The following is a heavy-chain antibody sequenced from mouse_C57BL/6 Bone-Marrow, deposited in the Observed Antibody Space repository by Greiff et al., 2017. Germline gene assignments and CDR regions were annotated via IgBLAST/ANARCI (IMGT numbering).Heavy chain of an antibody. D-gene: IGHD4-1*01. V-gene: IGHV14-4*01. CDR1: GFNIKDDY. J-gene: IGHJ4*01. CDR3: TTPALGNAMDY. Sequence: EVQLQQSGAELVRPGASVKLFCTASGFNIKDDYMHWVKQRPEQGLEWIGWIDPENGDTEYASKFQGKATITADTSSNTAYLQLSSLTSEDTAVYYCTTPALGNAMDYWGQGTSVTVSS. CDR2: IDPENGDT.